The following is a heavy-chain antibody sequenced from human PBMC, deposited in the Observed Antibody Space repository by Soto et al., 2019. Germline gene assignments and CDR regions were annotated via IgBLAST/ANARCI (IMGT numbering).Heavy chain of an antibody. CDR3: AKDLCYGMDV. Sequence: QVPLVESGGGVVQPGRSLRLSCAASGFTFSIYGIHWVRQAPGKGLEWVAVISYDGSNSYYADSVKGRFTISRDNSKHTLYLQMNRLRAEDTAVYYCAKDLCYGMDVWGQWTTVTVSS. V-gene: IGHV3-30*18. CDR1: GFTFSIYG. J-gene: IGHJ6*02. CDR2: ISYDGSNS.